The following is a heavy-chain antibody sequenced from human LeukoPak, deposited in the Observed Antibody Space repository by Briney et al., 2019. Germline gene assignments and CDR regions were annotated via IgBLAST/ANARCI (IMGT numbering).Heavy chain of an antibody. CDR1: GFTFSSYG. V-gene: IGHV3-30*03. Sequence: GGSLRLSCAASGFTFSSYGIHWVRQAPGKGLEGVAVVSSDGSINYYADSGKGRFTISRDTSKNTVYLQMNSLGTEDTAFYYCARGYSSSWLGYFDYWGQGTLVTVSS. D-gene: IGHD6-13*01. J-gene: IGHJ4*02. CDR3: ARGYSSSWLGYFDY. CDR2: VSSDGSIN.